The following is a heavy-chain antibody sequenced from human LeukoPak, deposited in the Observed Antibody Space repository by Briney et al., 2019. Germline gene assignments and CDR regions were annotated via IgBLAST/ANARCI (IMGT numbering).Heavy chain of an antibody. CDR1: GFPFSSYV. D-gene: IGHD3-9*01. Sequence: GGSLRLSCAASGFPFSSYVMTWVRQAPGKGLEWVSAISGSGGSTYYADSVKGRFTISRDNSKNTLYLQMNSLRAEDTAVYYCAKVRQGYFDWLDYWGQGTLVTVSS. CDR2: ISGSGGST. CDR3: AKVRQGYFDWLDY. J-gene: IGHJ4*02. V-gene: IGHV3-23*01.